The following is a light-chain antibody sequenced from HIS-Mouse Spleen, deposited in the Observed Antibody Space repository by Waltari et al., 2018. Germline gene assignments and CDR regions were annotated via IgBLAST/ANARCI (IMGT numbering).Light chain of an antibody. J-gene: IGKJ3*01. Sequence: EIVLTQSPGTLSLSPGERATLSCRASQSVSSSYLACYQQKPGQAHRLLIYGASSRATGIPDMFSGSGSGTDFTLTISRLEPEDFAVYYCQQYGSSFTFGPGTKVDIK. CDR2: GAS. CDR1: QSVSSSY. CDR3: QQYGSSFT. V-gene: IGKV3-20*01.